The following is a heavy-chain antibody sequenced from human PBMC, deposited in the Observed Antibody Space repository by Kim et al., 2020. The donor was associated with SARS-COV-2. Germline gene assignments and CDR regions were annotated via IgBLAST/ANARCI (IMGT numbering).Heavy chain of an antibody. CDR3: ASARIYYGSGRPYYYGMDV. J-gene: IGHJ6*02. Sequence: SETLSLTCTVSGGSISSYYWSWIRQPPGKGLEWIGYIYYSGRTNYNPSLKSRVTISVDTSKNQFSLKLSSVTAADTAVYYCASARIYYGSGRPYYYGMDVWGQGTTVTVSS. V-gene: IGHV4-59*01. CDR1: GGSISSYY. D-gene: IGHD3-10*01. CDR2: IYYSGRT.